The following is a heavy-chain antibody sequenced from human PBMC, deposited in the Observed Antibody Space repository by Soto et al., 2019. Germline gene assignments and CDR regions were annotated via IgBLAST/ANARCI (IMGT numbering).Heavy chain of an antibody. J-gene: IGHJ5*02. CDR2: IYYSGST. Sequence: QVQLQESGPGLVKPSQTLSLTCTVSGGSISSGGYYWTWIRQHPGKGLEWIGYIYYSGSTYYNPSLQSRVTISVDTSKNQFSLKLSSATAXXXXXXXXXRSVFPWGQGTLVTVSS. CDR1: GGSISSGGYY. V-gene: IGHV4-31*03. CDR3: XRSVFP.